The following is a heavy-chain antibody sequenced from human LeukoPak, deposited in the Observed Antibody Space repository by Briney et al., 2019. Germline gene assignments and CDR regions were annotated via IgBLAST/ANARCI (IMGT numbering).Heavy chain of an antibody. J-gene: IGHJ3*02. Sequence: SETLSLTCTVSGGSISSYYWSWIRQPPGKGPEWIGYIYYSGSTNYNPSLKSRVTISVDTSKNQFSLKLSSVTAADTAVYYCARAEYYYDSSGYYSGAFDIWGQGTMVTVSS. CDR1: GGSISSYY. D-gene: IGHD3-22*01. CDR2: IYYSGST. V-gene: IGHV4-59*01. CDR3: ARAEYYYDSSGYYSGAFDI.